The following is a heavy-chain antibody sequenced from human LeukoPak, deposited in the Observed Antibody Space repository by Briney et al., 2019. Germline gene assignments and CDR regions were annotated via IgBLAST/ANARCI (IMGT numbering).Heavy chain of an antibody. J-gene: IGHJ5*02. V-gene: IGHV3-21*01. Sequence: GGSLRLSCAASGFTFSSYSMNWVRQAPGKGLEWVSSISSSSSYIYYADSVKGRFTISRDNAKNSLYLQMNSLRAEDTAVYYCARGIEYSYSDTANWFDPWGQGTLVTVSS. CDR1: GFTFSSYS. CDR2: ISSSSSYI. D-gene: IGHD5-18*01. CDR3: ARGIEYSYSDTANWFDP.